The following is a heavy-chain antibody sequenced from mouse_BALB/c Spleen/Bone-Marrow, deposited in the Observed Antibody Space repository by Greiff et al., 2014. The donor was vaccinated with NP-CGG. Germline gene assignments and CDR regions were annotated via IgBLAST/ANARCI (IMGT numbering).Heavy chain of an antibody. D-gene: IGHD1-1*01. CDR3: ARLSYYGNLFV. CDR2: INPDSSTI. Sequence: EVQLQQSGGGLVQPGGSLKLSCAASGFDFSRYWMSWVRQVPGKGLEWIGEINPDSSTINYTPSLKDKFIIPRDNARNTLYLQMSRVRSEDSALYYCARLSYYGNLFVWGAGTTVAVSS. CDR1: GFDFSRYW. V-gene: IGHV4-1*02. J-gene: IGHJ1*01.